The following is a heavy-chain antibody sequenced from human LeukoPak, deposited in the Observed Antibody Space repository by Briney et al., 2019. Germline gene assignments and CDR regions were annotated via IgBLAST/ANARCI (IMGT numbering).Heavy chain of an antibody. V-gene: IGHV4-30-4*01. CDR2: IYYSGST. D-gene: IGHD5-24*01. CDR3: ARGGGYVGYFDN. J-gene: IGHJ4*02. Sequence: SETLSLTCTVSGGSISSGDYYWSWIRQPPGKGLEWIGYIYYSGSTYYNPSLKSRVTISVDTSKNQFSLKLSSVTAADTAVYYWARGGGYVGYFDNGGQEPLAPVSS. CDR1: GGSISSGDYY.